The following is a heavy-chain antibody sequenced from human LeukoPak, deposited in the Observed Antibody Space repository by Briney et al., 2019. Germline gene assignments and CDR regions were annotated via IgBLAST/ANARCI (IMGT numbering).Heavy chain of an antibody. D-gene: IGHD2-15*01. Sequence: GGSLRLSCAASGFTFSSYAMSWVRQAPGKGPEWVSAISGSGGSTYYADSVKGRFTISRDNSKNTLYLQMNSLRAEDTAVYYCARVSGCSGGICTSLKYWGQGTLVTVSS. CDR3: ARVSGCSGGICTSLKY. CDR2: ISGSGGST. CDR1: GFTFSSYA. J-gene: IGHJ4*02. V-gene: IGHV3-23*01.